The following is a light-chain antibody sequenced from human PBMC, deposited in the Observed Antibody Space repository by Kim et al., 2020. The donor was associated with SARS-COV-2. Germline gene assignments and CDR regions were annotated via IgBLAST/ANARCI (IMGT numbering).Light chain of an antibody. V-gene: IGLV2-14*03. CDR3: SSYTSSSTYV. CDR2: DVS. J-gene: IGLJ1*01. Sequence: GQSINISCTRTSSDGGGYNYVSWYQQHPGKAPQLMIYDVSNRPSGVSNRFSGSKSGNTASLTISGLQAEDEADYYCSSYTSSSTYVFGTGPKVTVL. CDR1: SSDGGGYNY.